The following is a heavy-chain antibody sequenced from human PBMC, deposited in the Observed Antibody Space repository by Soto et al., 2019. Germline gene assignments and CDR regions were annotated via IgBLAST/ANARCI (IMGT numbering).Heavy chain of an antibody. CDR3: ARDRLGDGYNDY. D-gene: IGHD5-12*01. Sequence: QTLTLPCAVSGDSGSSNSAAWNWIRQSPSRGLEWLGRTYYRSKWYNDYAVSVKSRITINPDTSKNQFSLQLNSVTPGDTAVYYCARDRLGDGYNDYWGQGTLVTVSS. CDR2: TYYRSKWYN. J-gene: IGHJ4*02. V-gene: IGHV6-1*01. CDR1: GDSGSSNSAA.